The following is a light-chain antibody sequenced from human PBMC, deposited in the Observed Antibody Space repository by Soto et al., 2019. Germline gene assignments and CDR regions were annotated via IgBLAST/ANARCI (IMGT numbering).Light chain of an antibody. Sequence: EIVMTQSPATLSVSPGERATLSCRASQSISSNLAWYQQKPGQAPRLLIYGASSRATGLPAMFSGSGSGTDFTLTISSLPSEDFADYYCQQYNNWPYTFGQGTKLEI. CDR3: QQYNNWPYT. J-gene: IGKJ2*01. CDR1: QSISSN. V-gene: IGKV3-15*01. CDR2: GAS.